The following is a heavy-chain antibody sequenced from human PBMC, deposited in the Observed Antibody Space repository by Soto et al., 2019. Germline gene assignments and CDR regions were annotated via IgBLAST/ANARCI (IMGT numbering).Heavy chain of an antibody. V-gene: IGHV3-53*01. D-gene: IGHD5-12*01. CDR2: IYSGGST. CDR1: GFTVSSNY. CDR3: ARGSGYEYYYYYGMDV. J-gene: IGHJ6*02. Sequence: GSLRLSCAASGFTVSSNYMSWVRQAPGKGLEWVSVIYSGGSTYYADSVKGRFTISRDNSKNTLYLQMNSLRAEDTAVYYCARGSGYEYYYYYGMDVWGQGTTVTVS.